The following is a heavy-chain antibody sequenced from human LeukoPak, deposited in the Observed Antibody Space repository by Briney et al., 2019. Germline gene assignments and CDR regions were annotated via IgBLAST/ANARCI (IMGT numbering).Heavy chain of an antibody. CDR1: GFTFSSYW. CDR2: IKQDGSEK. Sequence: GGSLRLSCAASGFTFSSYWMSWVRPAPGKGLEWVANIKQDGSEKYYVDSVKGRFTISRDNAKNSLYLQMNSLRAEDTAVYYCARDLSPLSGWYPGLDYWGQGTLVTVSS. V-gene: IGHV3-7*01. CDR3: ARDLSPLSGWYPGLDY. D-gene: IGHD6-19*01. J-gene: IGHJ4*02.